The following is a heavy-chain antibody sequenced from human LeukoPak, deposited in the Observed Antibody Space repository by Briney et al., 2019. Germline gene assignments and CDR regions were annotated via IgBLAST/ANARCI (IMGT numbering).Heavy chain of an antibody. CDR2: ISGSGGST. V-gene: IGHV3-23*01. D-gene: IGHD2-2*02. Sequence: PGGSLRLSCAASGFTFDSYAMSWVRQAPGKGLEWVSVISGSGGSTYYADSVKGRFTISRDNPKNTLYLQMNSLRAEDTAVYYCAKVIYGLPGDAFDIWGQGTMVTVSP. CDR1: GFTFDSYA. CDR3: AKVIYGLPGDAFDI. J-gene: IGHJ3*02.